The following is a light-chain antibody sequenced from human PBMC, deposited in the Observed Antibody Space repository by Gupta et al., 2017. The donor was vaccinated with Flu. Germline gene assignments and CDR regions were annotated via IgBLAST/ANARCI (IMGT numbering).Light chain of an antibody. Sequence: QAALTQPRSVSGSPGQSVAISCHGTPSDIGTYHYVSWYQQHPGKAPKLLIDDVYKPASGVPDRFSGSKSGTTASLTISGRQAEDEADYYCCSDGATYRFGGGTKLTVL. CDR1: PSDIGTYHY. V-gene: IGLV2-11*01. CDR2: DVY. J-gene: IGLJ2*01. CDR3: CSDGATYR.